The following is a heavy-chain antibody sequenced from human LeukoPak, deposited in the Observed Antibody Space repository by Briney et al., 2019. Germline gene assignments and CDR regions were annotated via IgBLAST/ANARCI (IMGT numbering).Heavy chain of an antibody. Sequence: PGRSLRLSCAASGFTFNSYAIHWVRQAPGKGLEWVAVISYDGSNKYYAEPVKGRFTISRDNSKNTLYLQLNSLRPDDTAVYYCARSHEAAAGEGEGSYYYYYGMDVWGQGTTVTVSS. V-gene: IGHV3-30*04. CDR2: ISYDGSNK. D-gene: IGHD6-13*01. CDR1: GFTFNSYA. J-gene: IGHJ6*02. CDR3: ARSHEAAAGEGEGSYYYYYGMDV.